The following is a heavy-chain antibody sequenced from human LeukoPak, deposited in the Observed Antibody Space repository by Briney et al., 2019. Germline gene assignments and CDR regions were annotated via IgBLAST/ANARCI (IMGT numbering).Heavy chain of an antibody. D-gene: IGHD6-19*01. Sequence: ESLKISCKGSGHSLTSHWIGWVRQMPGKGLEWMGIIYLGDSDTRYSPSFQGQVTISADKSINTAYLQWSSLKASDTAMYYCARHPSYTSGWPLDYWGQGTLVTVSS. J-gene: IGHJ4*02. V-gene: IGHV5-51*01. CDR2: IYLGDSDT. CDR3: ARHPSYTSGWPLDY. CDR1: GHSLTSHW.